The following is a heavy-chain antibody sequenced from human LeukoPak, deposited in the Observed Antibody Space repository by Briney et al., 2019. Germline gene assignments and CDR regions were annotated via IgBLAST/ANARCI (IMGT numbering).Heavy chain of an antibody. J-gene: IGHJ5*02. CDR1: GYSFTSYW. D-gene: IGHD2-2*01. CDR3: ARLYALGYCSSTSCYASVYWFDP. V-gene: IGHV5-51*01. CDR2: IYPGDSDN. Sequence: GESLKISCKGSGYSFTSYWIGWVRQLPGKGLEWMGIIYPGDSDNRYRPSFQGQVTISADKSISTAYLQWSSLKASDTAMYYCARLYALGYCSSTSCYASVYWFDPWGQGALVTVSS.